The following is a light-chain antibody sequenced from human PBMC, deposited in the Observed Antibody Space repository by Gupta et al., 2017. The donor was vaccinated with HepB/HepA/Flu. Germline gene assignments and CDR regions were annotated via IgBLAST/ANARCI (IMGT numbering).Light chain of an antibody. CDR3: QQRDSPPLT. CDR1: QSISSY. J-gene: IGKJ4*01. Sequence: DIQMTQAPSSLSASVGDRVTITCRASQSISSYLNWYQQKPGRAPRLLIYYASSWKSGVPSRFSGSGSGTDFPLTISRPQPEDFATYSCQQRDSPPLTFGGGTKVEIK. CDR2: YAS. V-gene: IGKV1-39*01.